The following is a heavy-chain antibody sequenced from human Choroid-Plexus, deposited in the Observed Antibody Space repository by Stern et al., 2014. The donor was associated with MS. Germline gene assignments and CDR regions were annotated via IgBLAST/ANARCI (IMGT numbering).Heavy chain of an antibody. CDR2: VSYDGSNK. Sequence: VQLVESGGGVVQPGRPLRLSCVASGFPFGSCAMHWVRQAPGKGLEWVAGVSYDGSNKYYADSVKGRFTISRDNSQNTLYMQMSSLRPEDTAVYYWAKDRQYLTYFFDHWGQGSLVTVSS. CDR3: AKDRQYLTYFFDH. J-gene: IGHJ5*02. D-gene: IGHD2/OR15-2a*01. CDR1: GFPFGSCA. V-gene: IGHV3-30*18.